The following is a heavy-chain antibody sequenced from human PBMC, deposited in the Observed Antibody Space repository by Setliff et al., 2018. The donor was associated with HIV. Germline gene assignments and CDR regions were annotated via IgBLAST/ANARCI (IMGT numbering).Heavy chain of an antibody. J-gene: IGHJ6*03. CDR2: ISYDGSNK. CDR1: GFTFSSYA. CDR3: ARARTQQHGRGYYYYYYMDV. V-gene: IGHV3-30*04. Sequence: PGGSLRLSCAASGFTFSSYAMHWVRQAPGKGLEWVAVISYDGSNKYYADSVKGRFTISRDNSKNTLYLQMNSLRAEDTAVYYCARARTQQHGRGYYYYYYMDVWGKGTTVTVSS. D-gene: IGHD6-13*01.